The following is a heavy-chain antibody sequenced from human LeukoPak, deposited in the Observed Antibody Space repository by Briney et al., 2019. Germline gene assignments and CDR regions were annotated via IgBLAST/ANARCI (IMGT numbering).Heavy chain of an antibody. CDR2: IKSKPDDGTT. CDR3: TAGHGSGCFTPTQTYYFDY. D-gene: IGHD3-22*01. CDR1: GFTFSKAW. J-gene: IGHJ4*02. Sequence: PGGSLRLSCAASGFTFSKAWMSWVRQAPGKGLEWVGRIKSKPDDGTTDYAAPVKGRFTISGDDSKNTLYLQMNSLKTEDTAVYYCTAGHGSGCFTPTQTYYFDYWGQGALVTVSS. V-gene: IGHV3-15*01.